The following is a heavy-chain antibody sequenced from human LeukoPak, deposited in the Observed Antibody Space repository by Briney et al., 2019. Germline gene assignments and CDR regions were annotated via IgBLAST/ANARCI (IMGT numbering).Heavy chain of an antibody. CDR3: ARPMRQQWLASSFDY. J-gene: IGHJ4*02. D-gene: IGHD6-19*01. CDR1: GYTFTGYY. Sequence: ASVKVSCKASGYTFTGYYMHWVRQAPGQGLEWMGWINPNSGGTNYAQKFQGRVTMTRDTSISTVYMELSRLRSDGTAVYYCARPMRQQWLASSFDYWGQGTLVTVSS. CDR2: INPNSGGT. V-gene: IGHV1-2*02.